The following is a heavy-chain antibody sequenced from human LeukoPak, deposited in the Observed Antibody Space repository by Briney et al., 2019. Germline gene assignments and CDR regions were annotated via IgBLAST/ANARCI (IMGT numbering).Heavy chain of an antibody. CDR2: IIPILGIA. J-gene: IGHJ5*02. CDR3: ARDIRRSSTSCYTIWFDP. D-gene: IGHD2-2*02. V-gene: IGHV1-69*04. Sequence: GASVKVSCKASGGTFSSYAISWVRQAPGQGLEWMGRIIPILGIANYAQKFQGRVTITADKSTSTAYMELSSLRSEDTAVYYCARDIRRSSTSCYTIWFDPWGQGTLVTVSS. CDR1: GGTFSSYA.